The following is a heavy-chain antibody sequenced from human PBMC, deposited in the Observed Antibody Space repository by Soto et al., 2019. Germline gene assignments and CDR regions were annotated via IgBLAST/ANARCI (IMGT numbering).Heavy chain of an antibody. D-gene: IGHD3-3*01. CDR2: SYYRGST. CDR3: AAADGFGVVTPFFEY. V-gene: IGHV4-39*01. CDR1: GGSISSRSHY. J-gene: IGHJ4*02. Sequence: QLQLQESGPGLVKPSETLSLTCTVSGGSISSRSHYWGWIRQSPGKHLEWIGSSYYRGSTHYNPSHKTRVAISVDASKNQVSLKGYSVTAADTAVYYGAAADGFGVVTPFFEYWGQGILVTVSS.